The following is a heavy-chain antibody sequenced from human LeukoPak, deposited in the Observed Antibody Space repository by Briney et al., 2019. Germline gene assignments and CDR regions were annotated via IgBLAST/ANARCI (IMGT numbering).Heavy chain of an antibody. J-gene: IGHJ4*02. V-gene: IGHV4-59*01. CDR1: GGSISPFY. CDR3: ARESAVAGKTIFDQ. CDR2: IYYSGST. Sequence: SETLSLTCTVSGGSISPFYWSWIRQPPGKGLEWIAYIYYSGSTRYNPSLKSRVAISVDTSNNQVSLKLSSVTAADTAVYYCARESAVAGKTIFDQWGQGTLVIVSS. D-gene: IGHD6-19*01.